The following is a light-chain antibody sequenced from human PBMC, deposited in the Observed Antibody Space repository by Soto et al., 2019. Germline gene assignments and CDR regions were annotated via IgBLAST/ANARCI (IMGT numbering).Light chain of an antibody. J-gene: IGKJ4*01. V-gene: IGKV3-20*01. Sequence: EIVLTQSPGSLSFSPGESATLSCRASQIVSSSYLAWYQKKPGQAPRLLIYGASSRPTGTPVRFSGSGSGTDFTLTISRLEPDDFAVYYCQQYGRSPLTFGGGTKVEIK. CDR3: QQYGRSPLT. CDR1: QIVSSSY. CDR2: GAS.